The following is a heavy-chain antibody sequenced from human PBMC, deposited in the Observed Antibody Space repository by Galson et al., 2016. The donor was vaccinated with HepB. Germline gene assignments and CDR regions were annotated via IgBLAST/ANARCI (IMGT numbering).Heavy chain of an antibody. CDR3: VRGVVSGGYYYGLDV. CDR1: GGSVSSGSYY. V-gene: IGHV4-61*01. J-gene: IGHJ6*02. Sequence: SETLSLTCTASGGSVSSGSYYWSWIRQPPGKGLEWIGYIYNSGRTNYNPSLKSRVTISADTSKNQFSLKLSSVTAAETAVYYCVRGVVSGGYYYGLDVWGRGTTVTVSS. D-gene: IGHD2-15*01. CDR2: IYNSGRT.